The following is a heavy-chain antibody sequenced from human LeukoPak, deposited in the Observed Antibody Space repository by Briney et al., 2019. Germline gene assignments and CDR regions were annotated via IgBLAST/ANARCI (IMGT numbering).Heavy chain of an antibody. Sequence: PGGSLRLSCAASGFTFSTYSMSWVRQAPGRGLEWVSYISSSSSSIHYADSVKRRFTVSRDNAKNSLYLQMNSLRAEDTAVYYCAKDITRYGGNDVDYWGQGTLVTVSS. CDR2: ISSSSSSI. D-gene: IGHD4-23*01. V-gene: IGHV3-48*01. CDR3: AKDITRYGGNDVDY. J-gene: IGHJ4*02. CDR1: GFTFSTYS.